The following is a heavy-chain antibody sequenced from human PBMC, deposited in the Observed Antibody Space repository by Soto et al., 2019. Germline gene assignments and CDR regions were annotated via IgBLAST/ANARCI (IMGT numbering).Heavy chain of an antibody. J-gene: IGHJ4*02. CDR3: ASDPYYYASDY. D-gene: IGHD3-10*01. CDR1: GLTFTSYA. V-gene: IGHV3-48*03. Sequence: VQLVESGGGVVQPGRSLRLSCVASGLTFTSYAMHWVRQAPGKGLEWVSYISGSGTTIYYADSIRGRFTVSRDNARNSLYLQMNSLRAEDTAFYYCASDPYYYASDYWGQGTLVTVSS. CDR2: ISGSGTTI.